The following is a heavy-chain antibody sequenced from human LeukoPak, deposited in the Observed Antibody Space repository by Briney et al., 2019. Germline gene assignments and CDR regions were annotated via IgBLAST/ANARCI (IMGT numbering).Heavy chain of an antibody. J-gene: IGHJ5*02. D-gene: IGHD2-21*01. CDR3: ARTVIRNSNWFDP. Sequence: PSETLSLTCPVSGGSVSSGSHYWSWIRQPPGKGLEWIGHVYYSGSTSYNPSLKGRVTISVDTSKNHFSLELHSVTAADTAVYYCARTVIRNSNWFDPWGQGTLVTVSP. CDR1: GGSVSSGSHY. V-gene: IGHV4-61*03. CDR2: VYYSGST.